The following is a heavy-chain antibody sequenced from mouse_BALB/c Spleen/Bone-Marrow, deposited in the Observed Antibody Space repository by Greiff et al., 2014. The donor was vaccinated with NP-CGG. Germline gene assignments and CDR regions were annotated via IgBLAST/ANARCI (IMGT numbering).Heavy chain of an antibody. CDR1: GYTFTDYN. CDR2: IYPYNGGT. Sequence: VQLKESGPELVKPGASVKISCKASGYTFTDYNMHWVKRSHGESLEWIGYIYPYNGGTGYNQKFKSKATLTVDNSSSTAYMELRSLTSEDSAVYYCARSYGNWYFDVWGAGTTVTVSS. V-gene: IGHV1S29*02. D-gene: IGHD2-10*02. CDR3: ARSYGNWYFDV. J-gene: IGHJ1*01.